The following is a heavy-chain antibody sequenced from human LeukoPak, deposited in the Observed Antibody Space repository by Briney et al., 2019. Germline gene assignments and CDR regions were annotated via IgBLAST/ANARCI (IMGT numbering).Heavy chain of an antibody. CDR3: ARESFVTIFGVVTSGDFYFDY. Sequence: GGSLRLSCAASGFTFSSYWMSWVRQAPGKGLEWAANIKQDGSEKYYVDSVKGRFTISRDNAKNSLYLQMNSLRAEDTAVYYCARESFVTIFGVVTSGDFYFDYWGQGTLVTVSS. V-gene: IGHV3-7*03. CDR1: GFTFSSYW. J-gene: IGHJ4*02. D-gene: IGHD3-3*01. CDR2: IKQDGSEK.